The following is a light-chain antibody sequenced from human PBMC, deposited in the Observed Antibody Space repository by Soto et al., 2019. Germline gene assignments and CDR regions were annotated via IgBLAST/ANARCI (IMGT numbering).Light chain of an antibody. Sequence: EIEITQSPATLSVSQGERATLSCRASQSVSSNLAWYQQKPSQAPRLLIYGASTRATGIPARFSGSGSGTEFTLTISSLQSEDFAVYYCQQYNNWPRAFGQGTKVDIK. CDR1: QSVSSN. CDR2: GAS. CDR3: QQYNNWPRA. J-gene: IGKJ1*01. V-gene: IGKV3-15*01.